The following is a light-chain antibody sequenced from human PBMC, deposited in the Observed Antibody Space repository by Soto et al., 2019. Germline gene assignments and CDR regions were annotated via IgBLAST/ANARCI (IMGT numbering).Light chain of an antibody. CDR2: AAS. CDR1: QSIATY. J-gene: IGKJ2*01. V-gene: IGKV1-39*01. Sequence: DIQMTQSPSSLSASVGDRVTITCRASQSIATYVNRYQQKSGKAPKVLIYAASTLRSGVPSRFSGSGSGTDFTHTISSLQPEDFATYYCQQCFSTPPYTFGQGTKLEIK. CDR3: QQCFSTPPYT.